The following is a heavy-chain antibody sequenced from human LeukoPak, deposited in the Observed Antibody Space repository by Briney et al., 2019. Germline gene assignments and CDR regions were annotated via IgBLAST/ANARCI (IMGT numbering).Heavy chain of an antibody. D-gene: IGHD2-15*01. V-gene: IGHV3-23*01. J-gene: IGHJ6*02. CDR1: GFTFSSYA. CDR3: AKNLYCGGGSCYPSALGMDV. Sequence: EGSLRLSCAASGFTFSSYAMSWVRQAPGKGLEWVSSISGSGNRTYYADSVKGRFTISRDNSKNTLFLQMNSLRAEDTAVYYCAKNLYCGGGSCYPSALGMDVWGQGTTVTVSS. CDR2: ISGSGNRT.